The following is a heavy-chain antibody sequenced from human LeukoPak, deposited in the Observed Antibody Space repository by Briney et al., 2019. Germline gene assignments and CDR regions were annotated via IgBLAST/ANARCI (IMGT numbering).Heavy chain of an antibody. CDR1: GFTFDDYA. Sequence: QSGGSLRLSCAASGFTFDDYAMHWVRQAPGKGLEWVSGISWNSGSIGYADSVKGRFTISRDNAKNSLYLQMNSLRAEDTALYYCAKDTARYCSSTSCYSEFDYWGQGTLVTVSS. CDR3: AKDTARYCSSTSCYSEFDY. D-gene: IGHD2-2*02. CDR2: ISWNSGSI. J-gene: IGHJ4*02. V-gene: IGHV3-9*01.